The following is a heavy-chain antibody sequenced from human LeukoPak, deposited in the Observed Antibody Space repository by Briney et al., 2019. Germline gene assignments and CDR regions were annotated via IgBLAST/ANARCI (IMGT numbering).Heavy chain of an antibody. CDR1: GYTVTGHY. CDR3: AKDSSNSFRSSYHVDY. J-gene: IGHJ4*02. CDR2: MNPNSGGT. D-gene: IGHD2/OR15-2a*01. V-gene: IGHV1-2*02. Sequence: AAVKVSCKASGYTVTGHYLHWVRQAPGQGLEWMGWMNPNSGGTKYAQQFQGRVTMTRDTSINTAFMELNSLTSDDTAIYYCAKDSSNSFRSSYHVDYWGQGTLVTVSS.